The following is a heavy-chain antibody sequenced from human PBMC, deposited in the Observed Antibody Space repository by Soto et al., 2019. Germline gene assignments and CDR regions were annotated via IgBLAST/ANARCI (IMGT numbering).Heavy chain of an antibody. J-gene: IGHJ5*02. V-gene: IGHV3-23*01. CDR2: ISAGGGNT. Sequence: GGSLRLSCAASGFTFSSYAMHWVRQAPGKGLEWVSGISAGGGNTYYADSVRGRFTISRDNSKNTVDLQISSLRAEDTALYYCAKHSEYQLLSWLDPWGLGTLVTVSS. CDR1: GFTFSSYA. CDR3: AKHSEYQLLSWLDP. D-gene: IGHD2-2*01.